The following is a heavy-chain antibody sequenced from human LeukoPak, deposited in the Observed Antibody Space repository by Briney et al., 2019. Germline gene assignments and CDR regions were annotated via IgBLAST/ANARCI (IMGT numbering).Heavy chain of an antibody. CDR3: VKGSGTNDYGMDT. CDR2: IVYDGSHQ. D-gene: IGHD3-10*01. CDR1: GFTFDDYA. J-gene: IGHJ6*02. V-gene: IGHV3-30*18. Sequence: PGRSLRLSCAASGFTFDDYAMHWVRQAPGKGLEWVAVIVYDGSHQYYTDSVKGRFTISRDNSKNTVFLQMDSLRAEDTGVYYCVKGSGTNDYGMDTWGQGTTVTVPS.